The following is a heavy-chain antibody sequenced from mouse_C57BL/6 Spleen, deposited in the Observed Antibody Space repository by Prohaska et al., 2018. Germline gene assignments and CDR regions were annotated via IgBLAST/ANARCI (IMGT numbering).Heavy chain of an antibody. CDR2: IRLKSYNYVT. D-gene: IGHD1-3*01. V-gene: IGHV6-3*01. CDR1: GFTFSNYW. Sequence: EVKLEESGGGLVQPGGSMKLSCVAYGFTFSNYWMNWVRQSPEKGLEWVAQIRLKSYNYVTHYADSCKGRFTISRDESKSSVYLQMNNLRAEDTGIYYCTAPAGSSNYWCQGTTLAVSS. J-gene: IGHJ2*01. CDR3: TAPAGSSNY.